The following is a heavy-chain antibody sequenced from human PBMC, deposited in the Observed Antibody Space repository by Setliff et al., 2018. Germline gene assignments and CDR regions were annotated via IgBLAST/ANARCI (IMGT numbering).Heavy chain of an antibody. CDR2: IYYSGST. CDR3: ARMSGFQYIDV. Sequence: SETLSLTCTVSGGSISTYYWSWIRQPPGKGLEWIGYIYYSGSTNYNPSLKSRVTISLDTSKNQFSLSLTSVTAEDTAVYYCARMSGFQYIDVWDKGTTVTVSS. J-gene: IGHJ6*03. D-gene: IGHD3-3*01. V-gene: IGHV4-59*08. CDR1: GGSISTYY.